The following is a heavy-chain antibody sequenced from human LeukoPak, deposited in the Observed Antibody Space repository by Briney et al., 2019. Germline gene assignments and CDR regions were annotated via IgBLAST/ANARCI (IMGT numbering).Heavy chain of an antibody. CDR1: GFIFRNFW. D-gene: IGHD5-24*01. V-gene: IGHV3-7*01. CDR3: ARVVRGEMATERWFDP. CDR2: INEDGSEK. Sequence: GGSLRLSCAAAGFIFRNFWMGWVRQAPGKGLQWVVSINEDGSEKYYVDSVKGRFTISRDNAKNTLYLQMNSLRAEDTAVYYCARVVRGEMATERWFDPWGQGTLVTVSS. J-gene: IGHJ5*02.